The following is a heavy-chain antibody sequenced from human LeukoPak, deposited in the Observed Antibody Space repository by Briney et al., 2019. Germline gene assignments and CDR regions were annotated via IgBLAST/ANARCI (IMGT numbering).Heavy chain of an antibody. CDR1: GFTFSSYG. J-gene: IGHJ4*02. Sequence: PGGSLRLSCAASGFTFSSYGMHWVRQAPGKGLEWVAFIRYDGSNKYYADSVKGRFTISRDNSKNTLYLQMNSLRAEDTAVYYCAKDTAMDLYYFDYWGQGTLVTVSS. CDR2: IRYDGSNK. CDR3: AKDTAMDLYYFDY. D-gene: IGHD5-18*01. V-gene: IGHV3-30*02.